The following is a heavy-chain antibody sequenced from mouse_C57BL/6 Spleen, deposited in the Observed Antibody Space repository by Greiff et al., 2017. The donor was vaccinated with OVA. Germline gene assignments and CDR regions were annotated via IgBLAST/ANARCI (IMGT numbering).Heavy chain of an antibody. J-gene: IGHJ1*03. V-gene: IGHV1-4*01. CDR1: GYTFTSYT. CDR2: INPSSGYT. Sequence: VQLQQSGAELARPGASVKMSCKASGYTFTSYTMHWVKQRPGQGLAWIGYINPSSGYTKYNQQFKDKATLTADKSSSTAYMQLSSLTSEDSAVYYCARYGNWGYFDVWGTGTTVTVSS. CDR3: ARYGNWGYFDV. D-gene: IGHD2-1*01.